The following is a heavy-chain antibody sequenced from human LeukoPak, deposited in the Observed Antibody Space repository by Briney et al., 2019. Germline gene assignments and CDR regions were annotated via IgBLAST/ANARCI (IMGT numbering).Heavy chain of an antibody. CDR2: ISPYNGNT. CDR3: AREESIGSYQFLHDN. D-gene: IGHD1-26*01. Sequence: ASVKVSCKASGYTFINYGISWVRQAPGQGLEWMGWISPYNGNTKYLQKFQGRVTMITDTSTSTAYMEVRSLRYDDTAVYYCAREESIGSYQFLHDNWGQGTLVTVSS. J-gene: IGHJ4*02. CDR1: GYTFINYG. V-gene: IGHV1-18*01.